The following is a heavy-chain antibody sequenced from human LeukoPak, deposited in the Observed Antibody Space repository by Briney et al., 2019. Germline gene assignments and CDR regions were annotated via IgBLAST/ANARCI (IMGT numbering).Heavy chain of an antibody. V-gene: IGHV4-59*01. CDR3: ARYSSGTLGYYYYYGMDV. CDR2: IYYSGST. CDR1: GGSISSYY. J-gene: IGHJ6*02. D-gene: IGHD6-25*01. Sequence: SETLSLTCTVSGGSISSYYWSWIRQPPGKGLEWIGYIYYSGSTNYNPSLKNRVTISVDTSKKQFSLKLTSVTAADTAVYYCARYSSGTLGYYYYYGMDVWGQGTTVTVSS.